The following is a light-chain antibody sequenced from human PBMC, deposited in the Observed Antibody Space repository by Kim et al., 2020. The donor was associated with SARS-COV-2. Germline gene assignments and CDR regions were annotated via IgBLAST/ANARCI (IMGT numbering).Light chain of an antibody. CDR2: DAS. J-gene: IGKJ1*01. V-gene: IGKV1-12*01. CDR1: QGINSW. Sequence: DIQMTQSPSSVPATVGDRVTITCRASQGINSWLAWYQQKPGKAPKLLIYDASSLQSGVPSRFSGSGSGTDFTLTISSLQPEDVAAYYCKQANSFPWTFGEGTKVDIK. CDR3: KQANSFPWT.